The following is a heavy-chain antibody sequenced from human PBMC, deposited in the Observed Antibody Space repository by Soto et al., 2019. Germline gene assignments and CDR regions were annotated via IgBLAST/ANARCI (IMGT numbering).Heavy chain of an antibody. CDR2: INSDGSST. J-gene: IGHJ4*02. CDR3: AIAHSDFWIGSGYYFDY. V-gene: IGHV3-74*01. D-gene: IGHD3-3*01. CDR1: GFTFSSYG. Sequence: GGSLRLSCAASGFTFSSYGMHWVRQAPRKGLVWVSRINSDGSSTSYADSVKGRFTISRDNAKNTLYLQMNSLRAEDTAVYYCAIAHSDFWIGSGYYFDYWGQGTLVTVSS.